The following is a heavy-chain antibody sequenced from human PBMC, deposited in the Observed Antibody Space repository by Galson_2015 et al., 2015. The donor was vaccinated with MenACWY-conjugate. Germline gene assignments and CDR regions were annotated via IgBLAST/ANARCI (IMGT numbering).Heavy chain of an antibody. CDR1: GFTFSNAR. J-gene: IGHJ4*02. Sequence: SLRLSCAASGFTFSNARMSWVRQAPGKGLEWVGRIKSKTDGGTTDYAAPVKGRFTISRDDSKNTLYLQMNSLKTEDTAVYYCTTDPGTPSSVGYFDYWGQGTLVTVSS. V-gene: IGHV3-15*01. CDR3: TTDPGTPSSVGYFDY. CDR2: IKSKTDGGTT. D-gene: IGHD1-1*01.